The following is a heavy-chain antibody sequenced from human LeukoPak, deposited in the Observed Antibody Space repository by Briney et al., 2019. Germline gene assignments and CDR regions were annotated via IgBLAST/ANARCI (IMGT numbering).Heavy chain of an antibody. J-gene: IGHJ3*02. CDR1: GGSISSYY. D-gene: IGHD4-17*01. CDR3: ASYGDWGAFDI. Sequence: SETLSLTCTVSGGSISSYYWSWIRQPPGKGLEWIGYIYHSGSTYYNPSLKSRVTISVDRSKNQFSLKLSSVTAADTAVYYCASYGDWGAFDIWGQGTMVTVSS. CDR2: IYHSGST. V-gene: IGHV4-59*12.